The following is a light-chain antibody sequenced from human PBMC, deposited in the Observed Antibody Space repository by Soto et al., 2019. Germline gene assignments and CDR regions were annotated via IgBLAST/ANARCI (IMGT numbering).Light chain of an antibody. CDR1: QSVSSSY. Sequence: EIVLTQSPGTLSLSLGEIATLYCRASQSVSSSYLAWYQQEPGQAPRLLIYGASSRATGIPDRFSGSGSGTDFTLTISSLQSEDSAFYYCQQYGSSGTFGQGTKVDIK. V-gene: IGKV3-20*01. CDR2: GAS. J-gene: IGKJ1*01. CDR3: QQYGSSGT.